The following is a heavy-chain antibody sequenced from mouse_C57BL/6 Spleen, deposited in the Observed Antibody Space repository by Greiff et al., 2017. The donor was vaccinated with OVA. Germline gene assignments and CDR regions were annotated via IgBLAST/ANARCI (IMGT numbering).Heavy chain of an antibody. CDR1: GYTFTDYE. CDR2: IDPETGGT. D-gene: IGHD1-2*01. CDR3: TRWVLRPRGYFDY. Sequence: QVQLQQSGAELVRPGASVTLSCKASGYTFTDYEMHWVKQTPVHGLEWIGAIDPETGGTAYNQKFKGKAILTADKSSSTAYMELRSPTSEDSAVYYCTRWVLRPRGYFDYWGQGTTLTVSS. J-gene: IGHJ2*01. V-gene: IGHV1-15*01.